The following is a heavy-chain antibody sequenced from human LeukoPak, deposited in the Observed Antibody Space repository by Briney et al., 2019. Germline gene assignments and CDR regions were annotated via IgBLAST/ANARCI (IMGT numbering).Heavy chain of an antibody. CDR2: IKQDGTEK. V-gene: IGHV3-7*01. J-gene: IGHJ4*02. CDR3: AREGVGLDY. Sequence: GGSLRLSCAASGFTFSSYSMNWVRQAPGKGLEWVANIKQDGTEKYYVDSVKGRLTISRDNAKNSLYLQMNSLRAEDTAVYYCAREGVGLDYWGQGTLVTVSS. CDR1: GFTFSSYS.